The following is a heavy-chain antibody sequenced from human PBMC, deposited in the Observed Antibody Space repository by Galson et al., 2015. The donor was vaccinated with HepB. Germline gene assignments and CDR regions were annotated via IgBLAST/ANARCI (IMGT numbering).Heavy chain of an antibody. CDR3: VRGDTLKVVLIIDDAFEV. CDR1: GFTFSSYG. D-gene: IGHD3-22*01. Sequence: SLRLSCAASGFTFSSYGMHWVRQAPGKGLEWVAVIWYDGSNKYYADSVKGRFTISRDNSKNTLYLQMNSLRAEDTAVYYCVRGDTLKVVLIIDDAFEVWGQGTMVTVSS. V-gene: IGHV3-33*01. CDR2: IWYDGSNK. J-gene: IGHJ3*01.